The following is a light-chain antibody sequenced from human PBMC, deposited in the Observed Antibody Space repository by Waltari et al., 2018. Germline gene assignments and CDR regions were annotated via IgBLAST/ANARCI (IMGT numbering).Light chain of an antibody. V-gene: IGKV2-28*01. CDR3: MQALHTPTT. CDR2: LGS. CDR1: QSLLRSTGYNF. Sequence: DIVMTQSPLSLSVTPGEPASTSCRSSQSLLRSTGYNFLDWYLQKPGQPPQLLISLGSDRASGVPDRFSGSGTGTDFTLKISRVEAEDVGIYYCMQALHTPTTFGPGTKVDIK. J-gene: IGKJ3*01.